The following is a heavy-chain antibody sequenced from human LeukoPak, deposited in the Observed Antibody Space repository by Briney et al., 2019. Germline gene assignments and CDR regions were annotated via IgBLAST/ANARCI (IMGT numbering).Heavy chain of an antibody. Sequence: GGSLRLSCAASGFTVSSNYMSWVRQAPGKGLEWVSVIYSGGSTYYADSVKGRFNISRDNSKNTVYLQMNSLRAEDTAVYYCAKGRYYPKDFFDYWGQGTLVTVSS. CDR3: AKGRYYPKDFFDY. CDR2: IYSGGST. V-gene: IGHV3-53*05. D-gene: IGHD3-10*01. J-gene: IGHJ4*02. CDR1: GFTVSSNY.